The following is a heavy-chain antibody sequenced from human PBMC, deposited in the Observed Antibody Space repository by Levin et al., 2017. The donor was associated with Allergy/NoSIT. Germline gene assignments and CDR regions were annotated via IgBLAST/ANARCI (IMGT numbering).Heavy chain of an antibody. CDR1: GFTFSSYW. J-gene: IGHJ2*01. Sequence: PGGSLRLSCAASGFTFSSYWMSWVRQAPGKGLEWVANIKQDGSEKYYVDSVKGRFTISRDNAKNSLYLQMNSLRAEDTAVYYCARELRYFDWFDYWYFDLWGRGTLVTVSS. D-gene: IGHD3-9*01. CDR3: ARELRYFDWFDYWYFDL. V-gene: IGHV3-7*04. CDR2: IKQDGSEK.